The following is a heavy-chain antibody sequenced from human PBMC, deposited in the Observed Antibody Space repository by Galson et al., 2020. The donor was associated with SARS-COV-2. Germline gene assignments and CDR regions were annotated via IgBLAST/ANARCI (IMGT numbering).Heavy chain of an antibody. CDR3: ATASPAMVTHWFDP. CDR1: GTTLTELS. CDR2: LDPEEGET. D-gene: IGHD5-18*01. V-gene: IGHV1-24*01. J-gene: IGHJ5*02. Sequence: SLNFSCRVPGTTLTELSIHGVRQAPGKGLEGWGGLDPEEGETIYAQKSQGRVTMTEDTSTDTAYMELSSLGSEDTAVYYCATASPAMVTHWFDPWGQGTLVTVSS.